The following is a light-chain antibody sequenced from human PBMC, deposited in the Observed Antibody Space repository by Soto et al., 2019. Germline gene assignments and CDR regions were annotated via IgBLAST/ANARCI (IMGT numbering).Light chain of an antibody. Sequence: EIVMTQSPATLSVSPGERATLSCRASQSVSSNLAWYQQKPGQAPRLLIYGASTRATGIPARFSGSGSGTEFTLTISSXXSEDFAVYYCQQYNNWPRTFGQGTKVEIX. CDR1: QSVSSN. CDR3: QQYNNWPRT. V-gene: IGKV3-15*01. CDR2: GAS. J-gene: IGKJ1*01.